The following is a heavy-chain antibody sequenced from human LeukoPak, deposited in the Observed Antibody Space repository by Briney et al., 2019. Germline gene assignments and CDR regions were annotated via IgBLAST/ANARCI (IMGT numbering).Heavy chain of an antibody. CDR2: IYYTGNT. J-gene: IGHJ3*02. V-gene: IGHV4-59*12. Sequence: PSETLSLTCTVSGGSISSYYWSWIRQPPGKGLEWIGYIYYTGNTNYNPSLKSRVTISIDTSKNQFSLKLKSVTAADTAVYYCAGPLVQGLIDSFDIWGQGTMVTVSS. D-gene: IGHD3-10*01. CDR1: GGSISSYY. CDR3: AGPLVQGLIDSFDI.